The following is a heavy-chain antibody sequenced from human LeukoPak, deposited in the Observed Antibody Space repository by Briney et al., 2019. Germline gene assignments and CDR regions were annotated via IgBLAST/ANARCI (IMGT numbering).Heavy chain of an antibody. D-gene: IGHD4-17*01. J-gene: IGHJ4*02. V-gene: IGHV3-48*03. CDR3: TRTTVTAYFDY. CDR2: ISRSGSTI. Sequence: GGSLRLSCAASGVTFSSYEMNWVRQAAGPGVGWGSYISRSGSTIYYADSVKGRFTISRGNAKHSLYLQMNSLRAEDTAVYYCTRTTVTAYFDYWGQGTPVTVSS. CDR1: GVTFSSYE.